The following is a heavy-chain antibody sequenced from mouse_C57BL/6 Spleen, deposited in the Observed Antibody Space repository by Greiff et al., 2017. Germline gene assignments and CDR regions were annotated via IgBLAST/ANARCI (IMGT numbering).Heavy chain of an antibody. J-gene: IGHJ2*01. V-gene: IGHV1-55*01. D-gene: IGHD6-1*01. CDR3: AREGSAGYVGY. Sequence: QVQLQQPGAELVKPGASVTMSCKASGYTFTSYWITWVKQRPGQGLDWIGDIYPGSGSTNYNEKFKSKATLTVDTSSSTAYTQLSSLSYEDYAVYYCAREGSAGYVGYWGEGTTLTVSS. CDR1: GYTFTSYW. CDR2: IYPGSGST.